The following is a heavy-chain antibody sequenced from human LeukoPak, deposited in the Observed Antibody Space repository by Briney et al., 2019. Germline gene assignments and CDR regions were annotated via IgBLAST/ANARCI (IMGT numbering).Heavy chain of an antibody. J-gene: IGHJ3*02. D-gene: IGHD3-3*01. CDR2: IIPIFGTA. CDR1: GGTFSSYA. CDR3: AREGLNTIFGVVVDAFDI. Sequence: ASVKVSCKASGGTFSSYAISWVRQAPGQGLEWMGGIIPIFGTANYAQKFQGRVTITTDESTSTAYMELSSLRSEDTAVYYCAREGLNTIFGVVVDAFDIWGQGTMVTVSS. V-gene: IGHV1-69*05.